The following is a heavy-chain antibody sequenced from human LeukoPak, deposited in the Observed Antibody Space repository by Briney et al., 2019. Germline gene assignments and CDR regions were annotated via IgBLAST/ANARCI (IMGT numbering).Heavy chain of an antibody. D-gene: IGHD3-22*01. CDR2: IYYSGST. Sequence: SETLSLTCTVSGASITSYYWSWIRQPPGKGLEWIGYIYYSGSTNYNPSLKSRVTISVDTSKNQFSLKLSSVTAADTAVYYCARGDYYDSSGYYFPLVPPSVWGQGTLVTVSS. J-gene: IGHJ4*02. CDR3: ARGDYYDSSGYYFPLVPPSV. CDR1: GASITSYY. V-gene: IGHV4-59*08.